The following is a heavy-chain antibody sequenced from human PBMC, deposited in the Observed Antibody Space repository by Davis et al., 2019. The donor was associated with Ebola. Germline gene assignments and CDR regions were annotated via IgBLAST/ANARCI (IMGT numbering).Heavy chain of an antibody. V-gene: IGHV1-8*01. CDR1: GYSFTSYD. D-gene: IGHD4-17*01. CDR3: ARDLGTVTTSWFDP. J-gene: IGHJ5*02. CDR2: MNPNSGNT. Sequence: ASVKVSCKASGYSFTSYDINWVRQATGQGLEWMGWMNPNSGNTGYAQKFQGRVTMTRNTSISTAYMELSSLRSDDTAVYYCARDLGTVTTSWFDPWGQGTLVTVSS.